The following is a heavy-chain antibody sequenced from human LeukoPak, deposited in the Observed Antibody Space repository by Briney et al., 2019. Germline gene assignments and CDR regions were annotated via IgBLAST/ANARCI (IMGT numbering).Heavy chain of an antibody. CDR1: GFTFSRHW. CDR2: IKQDGSAR. V-gene: IGHV3-7*03. CDR3: ARDNGWSADF. J-gene: IGHJ4*02. Sequence: GGSLRLSCAASGFTFSRHWMYWVRQAPGKGLEWVANIKQDGSARPYVDSVKGRFTISRDNAKNSLFLQMNSLRAEDTAVYYCARDNGWSADFWGQGTLVTVSS. D-gene: IGHD2-15*01.